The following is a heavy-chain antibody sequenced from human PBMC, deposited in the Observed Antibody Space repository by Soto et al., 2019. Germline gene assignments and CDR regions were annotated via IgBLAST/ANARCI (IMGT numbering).Heavy chain of an antibody. CDR3: TRGDSSSPRPFDY. CDR1: GFTFGDYA. V-gene: IGHV3-49*03. CDR2: IRSKAYGGTT. Sequence: PGGSLRLSCTASGFTFGDYAMSWFRQAPGKGLEWVGFIRSKAYGGTTEYAASVKGRFTISRDDSKSIAYLQMNSLKTEDTAVYYCTRGDSSSPRPFDYWGQGTLVTVSS. J-gene: IGHJ4*02. D-gene: IGHD6-13*01.